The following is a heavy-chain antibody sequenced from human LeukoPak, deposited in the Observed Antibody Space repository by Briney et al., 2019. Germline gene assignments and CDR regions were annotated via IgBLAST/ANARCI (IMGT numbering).Heavy chain of an antibody. J-gene: IGHJ5*02. CDR3: AKETPNTGWFDP. CDR1: GYTFTSYA. D-gene: IGHD1-14*01. V-gene: IGHV1-46*01. Sequence: ASVKVSCTASGYTFTSYAMNWVRQAPGQGLEWMGVINPSGDGTNYPQRFQGRVTLTRDTSTSTVYMELTSLRSEDTAMYYCAKETPNTGWFDPWGQGTLVTVSS. CDR2: INPSGDGT.